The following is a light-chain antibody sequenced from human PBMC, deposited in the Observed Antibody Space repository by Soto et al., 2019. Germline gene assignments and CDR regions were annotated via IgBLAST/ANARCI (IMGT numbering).Light chain of an antibody. CDR1: SSDVGGYNY. Sequence: QSVLTQPASVSGSPGQSITISCTGTSSDVGGYNYVSWYQQHPGKAPKLMIYEVSNRPSGVSNRFSGSKSGNTASLTISGLQAEDEAEYYCISYTTSSTLVVFGGGTKLTVL. V-gene: IGLV2-14*01. J-gene: IGLJ2*01. CDR2: EVS. CDR3: ISYTTSSTLVV.